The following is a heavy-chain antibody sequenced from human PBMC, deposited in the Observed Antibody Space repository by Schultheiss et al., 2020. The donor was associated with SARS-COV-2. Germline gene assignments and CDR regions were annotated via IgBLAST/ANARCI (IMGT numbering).Heavy chain of an antibody. CDR3: AREGYTSGRCGNFDK. CDR2: INWNGAST. CDR1: GGSISSSSYY. Sequence: GGSLRLSCSVSGGSISSSSYYWVWIRQPPGKGLEWVSGINWNGASTSYADSVKGRFTISRDNAKNSLYLQMDSLREEDTAIYYCAREGYTSGRCGNFDKWGPGTLVTVSS. V-gene: IGHV3-20*04. D-gene: IGHD2-15*01. J-gene: IGHJ4*02.